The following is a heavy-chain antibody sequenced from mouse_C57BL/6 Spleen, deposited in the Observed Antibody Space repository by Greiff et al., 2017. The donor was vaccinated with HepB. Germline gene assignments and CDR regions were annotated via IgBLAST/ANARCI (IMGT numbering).Heavy chain of an antibody. V-gene: IGHV2-2*01. Sequence: VMLVESGPGLVQPSQSLSITCTVSGFSLTSYGVHWVRQSPGKGLEWLGVIWSGGSTDYNAAFISRLSISKDNSKSQVFFKMNSLQADDTAIYYCAREYYGSSFYAMDYWGQGTSVTVSS. CDR3: AREYYGSSFYAMDY. D-gene: IGHD1-1*01. J-gene: IGHJ4*01. CDR2: IWSGGST. CDR1: GFSLTSYG.